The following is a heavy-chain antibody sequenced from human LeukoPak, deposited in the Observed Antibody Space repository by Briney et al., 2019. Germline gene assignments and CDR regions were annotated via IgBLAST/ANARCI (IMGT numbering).Heavy chain of an antibody. D-gene: IGHD3-22*01. J-gene: IGHJ4*02. V-gene: IGHV1-18*01. CDR2: ISAYNGNT. CDR3: ARDQTPGYYDSSGYYQFDY. CDR1: GYTFTSYG. Sequence: ASVKVSCKASGYTFTSYGISWVRHAPGQGLEWMGWISAYNGNTNYAQKLQGRVTMTTDTSTSTAYMELRSLRSDDTAVYYCARDQTPGYYDSSGYYQFDYWGQGTLVTVSS.